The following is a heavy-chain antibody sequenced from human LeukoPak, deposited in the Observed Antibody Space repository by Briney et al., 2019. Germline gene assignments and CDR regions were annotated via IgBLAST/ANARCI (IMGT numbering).Heavy chain of an antibody. V-gene: IGHV3-48*04. CDR3: ARDLNWGFDY. Sequence: GGSLRLSCATSGFTFSDYSMNWVRQAPGKGLEWISNIRGSGPGSGSGTYYADSVKGRFIISRGTAKNSVYLQMNSLRAEDSAFYYCARDLNWGFDYWGQGALVTVSS. CDR1: GFTFSDYS. D-gene: IGHD7-27*01. CDR2: IRGSGPGSGSGT. J-gene: IGHJ4*02.